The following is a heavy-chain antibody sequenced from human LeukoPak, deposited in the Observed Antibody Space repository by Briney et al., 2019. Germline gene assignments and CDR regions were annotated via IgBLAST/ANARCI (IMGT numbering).Heavy chain of an antibody. D-gene: IGHD6-13*01. J-gene: IGHJ4*02. CDR3: ARGRGSSSWYDY. Sequence: SVTVSCKASGGTFSSYAISWVRQAPGQGLEWMGGIIPIFGTANYAQKFQGRVTITAGKSTSTAYMELSSLRSEDTAVYYCARGRGSSSWYDYWGQGTLVTVSS. CDR2: IIPIFGTA. CDR1: GGTFSSYA. V-gene: IGHV1-69*06.